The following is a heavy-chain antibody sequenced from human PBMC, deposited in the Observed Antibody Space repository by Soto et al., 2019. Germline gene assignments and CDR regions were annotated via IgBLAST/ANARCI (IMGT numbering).Heavy chain of an antibody. CDR2: INPSGGST. J-gene: IGHJ6*02. D-gene: IGHD3-10*01. Sequence: GASVKVSCKASGYTFTSYYMHWVRQAPGQGLEWMGIINPSGGSTSYAQKFQGRVTMTRDTSTSTVYMELSSLRSEDTAVYYSGSTYYNPSLKSRVTISVDTSKNQCSLKLSSVTAADTAVYYCARHIRSSSCPRGSRCQHYYYYGMDVWGQGTTVTVSS. CDR3: GSTYYNPSLKSRVTISVDTSKNQCSLKLSSVTAADTAVYYCARHIRSSSCPRGSRCQHYYYYGMDV. V-gene: IGHV1-46*01. CDR1: GYTFTSYY.